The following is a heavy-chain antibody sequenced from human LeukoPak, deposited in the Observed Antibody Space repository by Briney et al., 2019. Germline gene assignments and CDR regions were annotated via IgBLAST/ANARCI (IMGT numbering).Heavy chain of an antibody. D-gene: IGHD3-10*01. CDR2: ISSSGSTI. V-gene: IGHV3-11*01. J-gene: IGHJ5*02. Sequence: GSLRLSCAASGFTFSDYYMSWIRQAPGKGLEWVSYISSSGSTIYYADSVKGRFTISRDNAKNSLYLQMNSLRAEDTAVYYCAALLWFGEGDWFDPWGQGTLVTVSS. CDR3: AALLWFGEGDWFDP. CDR1: GFTFSDYY.